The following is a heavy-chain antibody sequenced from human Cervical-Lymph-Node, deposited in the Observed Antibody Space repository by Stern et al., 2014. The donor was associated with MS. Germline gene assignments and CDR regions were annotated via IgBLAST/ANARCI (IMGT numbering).Heavy chain of an antibody. CDR2: IYTSGST. CDR1: GGSISSGSYY. J-gene: IGHJ6*02. V-gene: IGHV4-61*02. Sequence: QVQLVESGPGLVKPSQTLSLTCTVSGGSISSGSYYWSWIRQPAGKGLEWIGRIYTSGSTNYNPSLKSRVTISVDTSKNQFSLKLSSVIAADTAVYYCARDRTAPSRYYGMDVWGQGTTVTVSS. D-gene: IGHD2-2*01. CDR3: ARDRTAPSRYYGMDV.